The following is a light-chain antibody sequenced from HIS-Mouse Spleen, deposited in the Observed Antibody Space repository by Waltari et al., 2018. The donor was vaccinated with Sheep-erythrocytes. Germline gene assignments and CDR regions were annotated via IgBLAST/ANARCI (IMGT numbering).Light chain of an antibody. V-gene: IGKV3-11*01. CDR2: AAS. J-gene: IGKJ4*01. CDR1: QSVSSY. CDR3: QQRSNWPPLT. Sequence: EIVLTQSPATLSLSPGERATLSCRASQSVSSYLAWYQQKPGQAPRLLIDAASNRATGIPARFSGSGSGTDFTLTISSLEPEDFAVYYCQQRSNWPPLTFGGGTKVEIK.